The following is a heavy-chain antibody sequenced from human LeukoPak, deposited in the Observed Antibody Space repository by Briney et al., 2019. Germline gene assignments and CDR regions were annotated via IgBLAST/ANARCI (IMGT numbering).Heavy chain of an antibody. Sequence: ASVKASCKTSGYTFTTYHINWVRQATGQGLGWLGWMNPYSGDRGYAQKFQGRLSITSDTSISTAYMELSSLRSDDTAVYFCARTTSLTASGYDYWGQGTLVTVSS. J-gene: IGHJ4*02. CDR3: ARTTSLTASGYDY. D-gene: IGHD4-17*01. V-gene: IGHV1-8*03. CDR2: MNPYSGDR. CDR1: GYTFTTYH.